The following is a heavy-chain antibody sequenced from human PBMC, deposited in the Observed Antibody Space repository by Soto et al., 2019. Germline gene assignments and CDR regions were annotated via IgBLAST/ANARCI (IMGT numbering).Heavy chain of an antibody. J-gene: IGHJ6*02. CDR2: ISGSGGIT. Sequence: PGGSLRLSCGASGFTFSSYAMGWVRQAPGKGLDWVSVISGSGGITYSADSVKGRFTISRDNSKNILYLQMNSLRAEDTAVYYSANGITHTGGYYYHSMDVCGHGIAVTVS. CDR3: ANGITHTGGYYYHSMDV. V-gene: IGHV3-23*01. D-gene: IGHD2-2*02. CDR1: GFTFSSYA.